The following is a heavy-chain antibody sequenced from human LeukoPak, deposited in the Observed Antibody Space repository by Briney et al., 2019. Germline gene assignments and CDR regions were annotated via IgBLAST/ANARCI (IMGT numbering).Heavy chain of an antibody. D-gene: IGHD1-14*01. V-gene: IGHV4-59*08. Sequence: TSETLSLTCTVSGGSISSYYWSWIRQPPGKGLEWIGYIYYSGSTNYNPSLKSRVTISVDTSKNQFSLKLSSVTAADTALYYCARRRSGHNWFDPWGQGTLVTVSS. CDR1: GGSISSYY. J-gene: IGHJ5*02. CDR2: IYYSGST. CDR3: ARRRSGHNWFDP.